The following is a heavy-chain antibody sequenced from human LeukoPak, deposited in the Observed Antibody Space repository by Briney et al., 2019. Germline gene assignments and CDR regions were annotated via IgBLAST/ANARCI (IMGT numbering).Heavy chain of an antibody. Sequence: SETLSLTCTVSGDXISGSSYYWGWVRQPPGQGLEWIGTIYYTGSANYNPSLESRVTMSVDTSNNQFSLRLSSVTAADTAVYYCADSPGDWGQGILVTVSS. V-gene: IGHV4-39*01. CDR2: IYYTGSA. CDR1: GDXISGSSYY. D-gene: IGHD2-15*01. J-gene: IGHJ4*02. CDR3: ADSPGD.